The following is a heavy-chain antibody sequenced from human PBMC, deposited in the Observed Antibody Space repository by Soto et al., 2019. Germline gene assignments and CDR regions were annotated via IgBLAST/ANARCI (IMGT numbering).Heavy chain of an antibody. CDR3: ARESYDSSGYYGDWFDP. CDR2: INHSGST. Sequence: QVQLQQWGAGLLKPSETLSLTCAVYGGSFSGYYWSWIRQPPGKGLEWIGEINHSGSTNYNPSLKRRVTISVDTSKNQFSLKLSSVTAADTAVYYCARESYDSSGYYGDWFDPWGQGTLVTVSS. V-gene: IGHV4-34*01. CDR1: GGSFSGYY. D-gene: IGHD3-22*01. J-gene: IGHJ5*02.